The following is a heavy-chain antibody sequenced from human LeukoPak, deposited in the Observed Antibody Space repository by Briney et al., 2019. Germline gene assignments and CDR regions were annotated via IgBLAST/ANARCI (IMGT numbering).Heavy chain of an antibody. V-gene: IGHV3-30*02. CDR1: GFTFSSYG. J-gene: IGHJ4*02. D-gene: IGHD6-13*01. Sequence: GGSLRLSCAASGFTFSSYGMHWVRQAPGKGLEWVAFIRYDGSNKYYADSVKGRFTISRDNSKNTLYLQMNSLRAEDTAVYYCAKSRTFRGVWYVLDYWGQGTLVTVSS. CDR2: IRYDGSNK. CDR3: AKSRTFRGVWYVLDY.